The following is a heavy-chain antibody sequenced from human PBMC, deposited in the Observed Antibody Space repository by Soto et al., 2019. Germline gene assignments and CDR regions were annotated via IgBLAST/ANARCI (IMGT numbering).Heavy chain of an antibody. CDR3: ARGWLEGFDAYDI. CDR1: GFTFRSYS. CDR2: ISRSSNYI. J-gene: IGHJ3*02. V-gene: IGHV3-21*01. D-gene: IGHD5-12*01. Sequence: ESGGGLVKPGGSLRLSCAASGFTFRSYSMNWVRQAPGKGLEWVSSISRSSNYIHYTDSIKGRFTISRDNAKNSLSLQMNNLRAEDTAVYYCARGWLEGFDAYDIWGQGTMVTVSS.